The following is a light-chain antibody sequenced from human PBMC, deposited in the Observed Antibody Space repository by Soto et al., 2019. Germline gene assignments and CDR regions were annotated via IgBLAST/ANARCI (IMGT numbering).Light chain of an antibody. V-gene: IGLV2-14*01. CDR2: DVS. CDR1: SSDVGGYNY. CDR3: SSYTTSSTYV. Sequence: QSALTQPASVSGSPGQSITISCTGTSSDVGGYNYVSWYQQYPGKAPKLMIYDVSNRPSGVSNRFSGSKSGNTASLTISGLQDEDEADYYCSSYTTSSTYVFGTGTKLTVL. J-gene: IGLJ1*01.